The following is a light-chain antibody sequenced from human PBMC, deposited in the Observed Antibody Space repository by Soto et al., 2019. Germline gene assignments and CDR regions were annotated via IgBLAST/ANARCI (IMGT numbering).Light chain of an antibody. CDR3: QQYDSYPWT. V-gene: IGKV1-5*01. Sequence: DIQMNQSPSTLSASVGDRVTITCRASQSISSWLAWYQQKPGKVPKLLIYDASSLESGVPSRFSGGGSGTEFTLTISSLQPDDFATYYCQQYDSYPWTFCQGTKVDI. CDR2: DAS. CDR1: QSISSW. J-gene: IGKJ1*01.